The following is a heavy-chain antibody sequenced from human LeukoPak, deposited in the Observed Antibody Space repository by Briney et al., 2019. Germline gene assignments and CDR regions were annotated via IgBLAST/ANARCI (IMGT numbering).Heavy chain of an antibody. CDR3: AKDSSGRIFGVVPRFDP. Sequence: AGGSLRLSCAASGFSFSSYYMSWVRQAPGKGLEWVAVISYDGSNKYYADSVKGRFTISRDNSKNTLYLQMNSLRAEDTAVYYCAKDSSGRIFGVVPRFDPWGQGTLVTVSS. D-gene: IGHD3-3*01. V-gene: IGHV3-30-3*02. J-gene: IGHJ5*02. CDR1: GFSFSSYY. CDR2: ISYDGSNK.